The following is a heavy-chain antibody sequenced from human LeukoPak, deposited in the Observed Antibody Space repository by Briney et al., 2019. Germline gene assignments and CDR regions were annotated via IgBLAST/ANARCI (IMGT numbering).Heavy chain of an antibody. D-gene: IGHD3-9*01. Sequence: TSVKVSCKASGFTFTSSAVQWVRQARGQRLEWIGWIVVGSGNTNYVQKFQERVTITRDMSTSTAYMELSSLRSEDTAVYYCAADLSSDILTGYTNDAFDIWGQGTMVTVSS. V-gene: IGHV1-58*01. CDR1: GFTFTSSA. J-gene: IGHJ3*02. CDR2: IVVGSGNT. CDR3: AADLSSDILTGYTNDAFDI.